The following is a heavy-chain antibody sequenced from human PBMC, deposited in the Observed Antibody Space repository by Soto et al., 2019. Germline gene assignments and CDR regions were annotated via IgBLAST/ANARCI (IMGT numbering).Heavy chain of an antibody. CDR1: GFTFHNHY. D-gene: IGHD4-4*01. J-gene: IGHJ4*02. CDR2: ISGSGDYT. Sequence: QVQLVESGGGLVEPGGSLRLSCAASGFTFHNHYMGWIRQAPGQGLECISFISGSGDYTDYADSVKGRFTISRDNAKNSLYLQMYSLRAEDTAVYYCVREFYSNPDCWGQGTLVTVSS. CDR3: VREFYSNPDC. V-gene: IGHV3-11*06.